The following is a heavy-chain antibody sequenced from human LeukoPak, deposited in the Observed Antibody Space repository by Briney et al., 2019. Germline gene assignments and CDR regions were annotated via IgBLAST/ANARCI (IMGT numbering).Heavy chain of an antibody. Sequence: GGSLRLSCAASGFTFSSYSMNCVRQAPGKGLEWVSSISSSSSYIYYADSVKGRFTISRDNAKNSLYLQMNSLRAEDTAVYYCARAAPYCGGDCYFVYWRQGTLVTVSS. V-gene: IGHV3-21*01. J-gene: IGHJ4*02. CDR3: ARAAPYCGGDCYFVY. D-gene: IGHD2-21*02. CDR1: GFTFSSYS. CDR2: ISSSSSYI.